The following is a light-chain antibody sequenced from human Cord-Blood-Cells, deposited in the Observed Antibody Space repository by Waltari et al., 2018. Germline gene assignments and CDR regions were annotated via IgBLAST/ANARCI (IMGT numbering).Light chain of an antibody. J-gene: IGKJ1*01. CDR3: QQYGSSPPWT. V-gene: IGKV3-20*01. CDR2: GSS. Sequence: EIVLTQSPGPLSLSPGERATLSRRASQSVSSSYLAWYQQKPGQAPRLLIYGSSSRATGIPDRFSGSGSGTDFTLTISRLEPEDFAVYYCQQYGSSPPWTFGQGTKVEIK. CDR1: QSVSSSY.